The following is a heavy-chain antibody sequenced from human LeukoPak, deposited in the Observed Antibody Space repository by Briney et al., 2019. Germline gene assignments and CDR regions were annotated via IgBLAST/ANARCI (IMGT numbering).Heavy chain of an antibody. CDR1: GFTFSSYA. CDR2: ISGSGGST. J-gene: IGHJ6*02. Sequence: GGSLRLSCAASGFTFSSYAMSWVRQAPGKGLEWVSAISGSGGSTYYADSVKGRFTISRDNSKNTLYLQMNSLRAEDTAVYYCAKWQGSGPYYYGMDVWGQGTTVTVSS. CDR3: AKWQGSGPYYYGMDV. V-gene: IGHV3-23*01. D-gene: IGHD6-19*01.